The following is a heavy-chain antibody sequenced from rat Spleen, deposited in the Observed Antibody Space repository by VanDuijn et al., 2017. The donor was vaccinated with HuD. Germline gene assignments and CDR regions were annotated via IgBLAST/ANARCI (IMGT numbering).Heavy chain of an antibody. CDR1: GFSLISYS. Sequence: QVQLKESGPGLVQPSQTLSLTCTVSGFSLISYSVSWVRQPPGKGLEWMGRMNYNGDTSYNSVFKSRLSISRDTSKSQVYLKMNKLQTEDTATYYGARDSTYPWGYFDFWGPGTMVTVSS. J-gene: IGHJ1*01. CDR2: MNYNGDT. V-gene: IGHV2-63*01. D-gene: IGHD1-9*01. CDR3: ARDSTYPWGYFDF.